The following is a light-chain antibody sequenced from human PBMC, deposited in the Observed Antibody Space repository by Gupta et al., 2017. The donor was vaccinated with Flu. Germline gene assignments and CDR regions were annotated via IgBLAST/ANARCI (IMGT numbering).Light chain of an antibody. Sequence: QSALTQPASVSASPGQSITISCTGTSSDVGGYNHVSWYQQHPGKAPKLMIYEVSNRPSGVSNRFSGSKSGNTASLTISGLQAEDEADYYCSSYTSSSTPYVFGTGTKVTGL. CDR1: SSDVGGYNH. CDR2: EVS. J-gene: IGLJ1*01. V-gene: IGLV2-14*01. CDR3: SSYTSSSTPYV.